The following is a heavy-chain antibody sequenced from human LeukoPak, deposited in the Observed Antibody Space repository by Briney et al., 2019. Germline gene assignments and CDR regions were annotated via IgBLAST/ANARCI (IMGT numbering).Heavy chain of an antibody. CDR1: GFTFDDYA. V-gene: IGHV3-9*01. CDR2: ISWNSGSI. CDR3: ARDRQIAAHDY. Sequence: PGGSLRLSCAASGFTFDDYAMHWVRQAPGKGLEWVSGISWNSGSIGYADSVKGRFTISRDNAKNSLYLQMNSLRAEDTAVYYCARDRQIAAHDYWGQGTLVTVSS. D-gene: IGHD6-13*01. J-gene: IGHJ4*02.